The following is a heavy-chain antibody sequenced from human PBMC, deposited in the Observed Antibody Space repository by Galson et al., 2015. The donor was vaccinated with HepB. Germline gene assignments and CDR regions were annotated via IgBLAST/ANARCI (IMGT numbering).Heavy chain of an antibody. V-gene: IGHV1-3*01. CDR3: ARNGGVPLTIFGVVTMTEAYNWFDP. J-gene: IGHJ5*02. D-gene: IGHD3-3*01. CDR2: INAGNGNT. Sequence: SVKVSCKASGYTFTSYAMHWVRQAPGQRLEWMGWINAGNGNTKYSQKFQGRVTITRDTSASTAYMELSSLRSEDTAVYYCARNGGVPLTIFGVVTMTEAYNWFDPWGQGTLVTVSS. CDR1: GYTFTSYA.